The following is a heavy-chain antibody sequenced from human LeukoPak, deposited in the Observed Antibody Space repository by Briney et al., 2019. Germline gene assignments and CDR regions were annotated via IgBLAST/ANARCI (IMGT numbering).Heavy chain of an antibody. CDR3: ARLTQLARGRY. D-gene: IGHD6-6*01. CDR2: ISSSSSYI. J-gene: IGHJ4*02. CDR1: GFTFSSSA. V-gene: IGHV3-21*01. Sequence: GGSLRLSCAASGFTFSSSAMNWVRQAPGKGLEWVSSISSSSSYIYYADSVKGRFTISRDNAKNSLYLQMNSLRAEDTAVYYCARLTQLARGRYWGQGTLVTVSS.